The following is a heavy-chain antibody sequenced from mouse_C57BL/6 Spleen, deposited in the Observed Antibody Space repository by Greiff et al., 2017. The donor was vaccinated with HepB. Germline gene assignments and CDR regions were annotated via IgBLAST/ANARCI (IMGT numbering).Heavy chain of an antibody. CDR2: IFPGSGST. D-gene: IGHD1-1*01. CDR1: GYTFTDYY. CDR3: ARLGTTVVATRGNYFDY. Sequence: VQLQQSGPELVKPGASVKISCKASGYTFTDYYINWVKQRPGQGLEWIGWIFPGSGSTYYNEKFKGKATLTVDKSSSTAYMLLSSLTSEDSAVYFCARLGTTVVATRGNYFDYWGQGTTLTVSS. J-gene: IGHJ2*01. V-gene: IGHV1-75*01.